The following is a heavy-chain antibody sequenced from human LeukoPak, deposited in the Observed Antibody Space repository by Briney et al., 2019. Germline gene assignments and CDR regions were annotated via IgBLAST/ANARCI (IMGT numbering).Heavy chain of an antibody. CDR2: ISGSGGST. Sequence: GGSLRLSCAASGFTFSSYAMSWVRQAPGKGLGWVSAISGSGGSTYYADSVKGRFTISRDNSKDTLYLQTNSLRAEDTAVYYCAKPGGPNIVVVPAAIRWFDPWGQGTLVTVSS. CDR1: GFTFSSYA. J-gene: IGHJ5*02. V-gene: IGHV3-23*01. CDR3: AKPGGPNIVVVPAAIRWFDP. D-gene: IGHD2-2*01.